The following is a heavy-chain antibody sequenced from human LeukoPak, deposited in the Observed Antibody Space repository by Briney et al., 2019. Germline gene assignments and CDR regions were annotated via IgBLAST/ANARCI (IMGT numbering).Heavy chain of an antibody. J-gene: IGHJ4*02. Sequence: GGSLRLSCAASGFTVSTNYMSWVRQAPGKGLEWVSVIYSGGSTSYAASVKGRFTISRDNSKNTPYLQMNSLRAEDTAVYYCARGGHRQQQLDYWGQGTLVTVSS. CDR1: GFTVSTNY. CDR3: ARGGHRQQQLDY. V-gene: IGHV3-53*01. CDR2: IYSGGST. D-gene: IGHD6-13*01.